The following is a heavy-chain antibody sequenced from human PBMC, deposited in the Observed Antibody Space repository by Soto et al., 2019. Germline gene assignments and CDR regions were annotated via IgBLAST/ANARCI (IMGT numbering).Heavy chain of an antibody. V-gene: IGHV3-9*01. CDR1: GFTFEDDA. D-gene: IGHD1-20*01. CDR2: ISWNSGSI. Sequence: EVQLVESGGGLVQPGRSLRLSCAASGFTFEDDAMHWVRQAPGKGLEWVSGISWNSGSIGYVDSVKGRFTISRDNAKNSLYLQMNSLRAEDTALYYCAKGYTSIIGPFDYWGQGTLVTVSS. CDR3: AKGYTSIIGPFDY. J-gene: IGHJ4*02.